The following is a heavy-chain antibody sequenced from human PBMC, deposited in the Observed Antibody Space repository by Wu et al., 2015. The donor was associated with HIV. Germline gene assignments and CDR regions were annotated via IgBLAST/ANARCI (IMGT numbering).Heavy chain of an antibody. CDR1: GGTFSSYA. D-gene: IGHD6-13*01. CDR3: ARDVAAMQQRDQYYYYYYYMDV. CDR2: IIPIFGTA. J-gene: IGHJ6*03. V-gene: IGHV1-69*12. Sequence: QVQLVQSGAEVKKPGSSVKVSCKASGGTFSSYAISWVRQAPGQGLEWMGGIIPIFGTANYAQKFQGRVTITADESTSTAYMELSSLRSEDTAVYYCARDVAAMQQRDQYYYYYYYMDVVGTKGPRSPVSS.